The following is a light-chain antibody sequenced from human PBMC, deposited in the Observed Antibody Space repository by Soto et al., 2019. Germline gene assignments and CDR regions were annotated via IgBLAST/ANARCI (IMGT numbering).Light chain of an antibody. CDR1: QSVSSN. V-gene: IGKV3-15*01. CDR2: GAS. J-gene: IGKJ1*01. Sequence: EIVMTQSPATLSVSPGERATLSCRASQSVSSNLAWYQQKPGQAPRLLIYGASTRATGIPARFSGSRSGTEFTLTISNLQSADFAVYYCQQYNNWPWTFGQGTKVEIK. CDR3: QQYNNWPWT.